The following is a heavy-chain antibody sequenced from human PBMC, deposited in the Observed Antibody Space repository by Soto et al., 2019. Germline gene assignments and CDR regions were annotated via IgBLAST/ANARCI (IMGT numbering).Heavy chain of an antibody. CDR2: ISYDGSNK. CDR3: AKTVRRTVIFYGDYEVGMDV. V-gene: IGHV3-30*18. D-gene: IGHD4-17*01. J-gene: IGHJ6*02. CDR1: GFTFSSYG. Sequence: GGSLRLSCAASGFTFSSYGMHWVRQAPGKGLEWVAVISYDGSNKYYADSVKGRFTISRDNSKNTLYLQMNSLRAEDTAVYYCAKTVRRTVIFYGDYEVGMDVWGQGTTVTVSS.